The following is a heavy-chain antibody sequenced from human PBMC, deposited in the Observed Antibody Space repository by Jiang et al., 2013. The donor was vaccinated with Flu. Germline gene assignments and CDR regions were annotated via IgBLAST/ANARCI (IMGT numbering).Heavy chain of an antibody. D-gene: IGHD6-19*01. Sequence: LEWIGRIYTSGSTQLXPNPPTSRVTISVDTSKNQXSLRLGSVTAADAAVYYCARDGSGLYYFDYWGQGTLVTVSS. CDR3: ARDGSGLYYFDY. CDR2: IYTSGST. J-gene: IGHJ4*02. V-gene: IGHV4-61*02.